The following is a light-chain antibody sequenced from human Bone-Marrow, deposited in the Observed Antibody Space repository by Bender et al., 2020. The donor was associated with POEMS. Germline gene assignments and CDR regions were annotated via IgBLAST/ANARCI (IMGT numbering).Light chain of an antibody. CDR1: SSDVGNYNL. J-gene: IGLJ1*01. CDR3: CSYSGSFYV. Sequence: QSALTQPASVSGSPGQSITISCTGTSSDVGNYNLVSWYQQRPGKAPKLMIFEGSKRPSGVSNRFSGSKSGNTASLTISGLQSEDEADYYCCSYSGSFYVFGTGTEITVL. CDR2: EGS. V-gene: IGLV2-23*01.